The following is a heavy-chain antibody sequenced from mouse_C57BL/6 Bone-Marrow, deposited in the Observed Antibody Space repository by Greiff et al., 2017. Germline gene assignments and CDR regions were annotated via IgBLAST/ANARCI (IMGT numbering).Heavy chain of an antibody. J-gene: IGHJ2*01. CDR3: TTYSYDYDGCFDY. CDR2: IDPENGDT. CDR1: GFNIKDDY. Sequence: VQLQQSGAELVRPGASVKLSCTASGFNIKDDYMHWVKQRPEQGLEWIGWIDPENGDTEYASKFQGKATITADTSSNTAYLQLSSLTSEDTAVYYCTTYSYDYDGCFDYWGQGTTLTVSS. V-gene: IGHV14-4*01. D-gene: IGHD2-4*01.